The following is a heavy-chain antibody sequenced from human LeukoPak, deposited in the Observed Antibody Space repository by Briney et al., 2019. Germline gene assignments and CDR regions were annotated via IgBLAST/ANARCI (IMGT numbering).Heavy chain of an antibody. CDR3: AKDRNVGYSYGLYYFDY. V-gene: IGHV3-23*01. CDR1: GFTVSSNY. CDR2: ISGSGGST. Sequence: GGSLRLSCAASGFTVSSNYMSWVRQAPGKGLEWVSAISGSGGSTYYADSVKGRFTISRDNSKNTLYLQMNSLRAEDTAVYYCAKDRNVGYSYGLYYFDYWGQGTLVTVSS. J-gene: IGHJ4*02. D-gene: IGHD5-18*01.